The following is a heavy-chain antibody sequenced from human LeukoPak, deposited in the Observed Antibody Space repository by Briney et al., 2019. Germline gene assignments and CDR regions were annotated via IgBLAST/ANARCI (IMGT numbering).Heavy chain of an antibody. CDR2: IYYSGST. D-gene: IGHD2-15*01. Sequence: SQTLSLTCTVSGGSISSGDYYWSWIRQPPGKGLEWIGYIYYSGSTYYNPSLKSRVTISVDTSKNQFSLKLSSATAADTAVYYCARGPCSGGSCYYSYYYYMDVWGKGTTVTVSS. V-gene: IGHV4-30-4*08. CDR3: ARGPCSGGSCYYSYYYYMDV. J-gene: IGHJ6*03. CDR1: GGSISSGDYY.